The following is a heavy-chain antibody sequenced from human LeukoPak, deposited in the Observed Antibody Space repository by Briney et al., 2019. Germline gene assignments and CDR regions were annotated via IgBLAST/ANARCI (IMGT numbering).Heavy chain of an antibody. J-gene: IGHJ3*02. D-gene: IGHD1-14*01. V-gene: IGHV4-34*01. Sequence: SETLSLTCAVYGGSFSGYYWSWIRQPPGKGLEWIGEINHSGSTNYNPSLKSRVTISVDTSKNQFSLKLSSVTAADTAVYYCARTTGAFDIWGQGTMVTVSS. CDR1: GGSFSGYY. CDR3: ARTTGAFDI. CDR2: INHSGST.